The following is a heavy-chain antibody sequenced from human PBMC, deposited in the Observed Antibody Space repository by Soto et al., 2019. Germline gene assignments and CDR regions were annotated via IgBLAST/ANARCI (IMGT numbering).Heavy chain of an antibody. Sequence: QVQLQESGPGLVKPSQTLSLTCTVSGGSISSSDYYWSWIRQPPGKGLEWIVYIYYSGSTYYNPSLKSRVTISVDTSKHQFSLKLSSVTAADTAVYYCARGSSWYLSYYYGMDVWGQGTTVTVSS. D-gene: IGHD6-13*01. CDR3: ARGSSWYLSYYYGMDV. J-gene: IGHJ6*02. CDR2: IYYSGST. V-gene: IGHV4-30-4*01. CDR1: GGSISSSDYY.